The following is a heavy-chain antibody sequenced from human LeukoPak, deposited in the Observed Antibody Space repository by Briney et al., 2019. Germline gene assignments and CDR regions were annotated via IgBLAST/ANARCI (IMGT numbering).Heavy chain of an antibody. D-gene: IGHD3-22*01. Sequence: GGSLRLSCAASGFTFSNYAMSWVRQAPGKGLEWVSDISGSGDNTYYADSVKGRFTISRDNSKDTLYLQMDSLRAEDTAVYYCAACKGIVVDLFPAYWGQGTLVTVSS. V-gene: IGHV3-23*01. CDR3: AACKGIVVDLFPAY. CDR1: GFTFSNYA. J-gene: IGHJ4*02. CDR2: ISGSGDNT.